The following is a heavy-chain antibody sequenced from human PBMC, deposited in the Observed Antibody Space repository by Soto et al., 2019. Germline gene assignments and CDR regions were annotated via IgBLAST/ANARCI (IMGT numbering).Heavy chain of an antibody. CDR2: IYDSGSS. CDR3: AREKGYISGPKNFDY. CDR1: GASISGGDYF. Sequence: SETLSLTCTVSGASISGGDYFGIWIRQSPGKGLEWIGYIYDSGSSYYNPSLKSRVTMSVDTSKNQFSLKLRSVTAADTAVYYCAREKGYISGPKNFDYWGQGTLVTVSS. V-gene: IGHV4-30-4*01. J-gene: IGHJ4*02. D-gene: IGHD5-12*01.